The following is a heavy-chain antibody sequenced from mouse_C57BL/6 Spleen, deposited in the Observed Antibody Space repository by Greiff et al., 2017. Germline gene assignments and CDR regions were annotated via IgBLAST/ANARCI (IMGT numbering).Heavy chain of an antibody. CDR1: GYTFTDYN. CDR3: SREGKGYYYGCSYWYFDV. V-gene: IGHV1-22*01. D-gene: IGHD1-1*01. CDR2: INPNNGGT. Sequence: VQLQQPGPELVKPGASVKMSCKASGYTFTDYNMHWVKQSHGKSLEWIGYINPNNGGTSYNEKFKGKATLTVNKPSSTAYMELRSLTSEYSAVSYCSREGKGYYYGCSYWYFDVWGTGTTVTVSS. J-gene: IGHJ1*03.